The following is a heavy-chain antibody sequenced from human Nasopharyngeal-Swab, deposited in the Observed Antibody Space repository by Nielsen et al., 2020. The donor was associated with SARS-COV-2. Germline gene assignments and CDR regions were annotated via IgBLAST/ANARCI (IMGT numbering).Heavy chain of an antibody. CDR1: GYTFTSYD. CDR2: IIPIVDII. V-gene: IGHV1-69*04. CDR3: ARGPVDGSGSYSLDY. Sequence: SVKVSCKASGYTFTSYDISWVRQAPGRGLEWMGRIIPIVDIINYAQKFQGRVTITADKSTTTAYMELSSLRSEDTAFYYCARGPVDGSGSYSLDYWGQGTLVSVSS. D-gene: IGHD3-10*01. J-gene: IGHJ4*02.